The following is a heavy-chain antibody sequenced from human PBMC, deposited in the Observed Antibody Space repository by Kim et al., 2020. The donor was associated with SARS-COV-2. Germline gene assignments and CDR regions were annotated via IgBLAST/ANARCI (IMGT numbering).Heavy chain of an antibody. CDR2: INTNTGSP. J-gene: IGHJ6*02. CDR1: GYTFTSYA. CDR3: ARTMPNSNPERYCYYGMDV. Sequence: ASVKVSCKASGYTFTSYAMNWVRQAPGQWLEWMGWINTNTGSPTYAQGFTGRFVSSLDNSVSTAYLQISLKAEDTAVYYCARTMPNSNPERYCYYGMDVWGHGTTVTVSS. V-gene: IGHV7-4-1*01. D-gene: IGHD2-2*01.